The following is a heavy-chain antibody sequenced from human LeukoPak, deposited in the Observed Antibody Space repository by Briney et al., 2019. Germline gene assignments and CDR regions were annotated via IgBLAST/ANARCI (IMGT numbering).Heavy chain of an antibody. D-gene: IGHD2-2*01. CDR3: ARDGGHCSSTSCYLGAFDI. Sequence: GGSLRLSCAASGFTFSSYSMNWVRQAPGKGLEWVSSISSSSSYIYYADSVKGRFTISRDNAKNSLYLQMNSLRAEDTAVYYCARDGGHCSSTSCYLGAFDIWGQGTMVTVSS. CDR1: GFTFSSYS. V-gene: IGHV3-21*01. J-gene: IGHJ3*02. CDR2: ISSSSSYI.